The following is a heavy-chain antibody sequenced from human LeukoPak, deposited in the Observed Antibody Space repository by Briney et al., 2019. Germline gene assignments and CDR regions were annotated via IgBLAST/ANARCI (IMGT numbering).Heavy chain of an antibody. J-gene: IGHJ6*02. V-gene: IGHV3-49*04. D-gene: IGHD1-26*01. CDR3: TRDGSGMHYGMDV. Sequence: GGSLRLSCTASGFTFGDYIMSWVRQAPAKGREWVGFIRGKAYGGTTEYAGSVKGRFTISRDDSKSIAYLQVNSLKTEDTAVYYCTRDGSGMHYGMDVWGQGTTVTVSS. CDR2: IRGKAYGGTT. CDR1: GFTFGDYI.